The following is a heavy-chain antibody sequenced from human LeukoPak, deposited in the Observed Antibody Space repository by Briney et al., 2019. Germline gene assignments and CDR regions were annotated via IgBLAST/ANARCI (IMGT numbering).Heavy chain of an antibody. V-gene: IGHV1-2*02. J-gene: IGHJ5*02. Sequence: ASVKVSCKASGDIFTGYYMQWVRQAPGEGLEWMGWVNHNSGDADYTQKFKGRVTMTRDTSISTAYMALSRLRSDDTAIYYCARGPPEFCSGGSCYSGRNWFDPWGQGTLVTVSS. CDR3: ARGPPEFCSGGSCYSGRNWFDP. CDR1: GDIFTGYY. D-gene: IGHD2-15*01. CDR2: VNHNSGDA.